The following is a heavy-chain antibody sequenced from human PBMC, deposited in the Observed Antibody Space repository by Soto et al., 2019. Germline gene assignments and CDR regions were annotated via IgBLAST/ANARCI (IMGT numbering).Heavy chain of an antibody. J-gene: IGHJ4*02. V-gene: IGHV3-21*06. CDR2: ISSTTNYI. Sequence: LRLSCSASGSTFTRYSMNWVRQAPGKGLEWVSSISSTTNYIYYGDSMKGRFTISRDNAKNSLYLEMNSLRAEDTAVYYCARESEDLTSNFDYWGQGTLVTVSS. CDR3: ARESEDLTSNFDY. CDR1: GSTFTRYS.